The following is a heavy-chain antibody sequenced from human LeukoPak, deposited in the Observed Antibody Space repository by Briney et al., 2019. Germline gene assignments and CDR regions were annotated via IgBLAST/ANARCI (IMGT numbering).Heavy chain of an antibody. V-gene: IGHV2-5*02. CDR2: IYWDDDK. CDR1: GFSLSTSGVG. CDR3: AHRLASRYPYGDYYFDY. D-gene: IGHD4-17*01. J-gene: IGHJ4*02. Sequence: SGPTLVKPTQTLTLTCTFSGFSLSTSGVGVGWIRQPPGKALEWLALIYWDDDKRYSPSLKSRLTITKDTSKNQVVLTMTNMDPVDTATYYCAHRLASRYPYGDYYFDYWGQGTLVTVSS.